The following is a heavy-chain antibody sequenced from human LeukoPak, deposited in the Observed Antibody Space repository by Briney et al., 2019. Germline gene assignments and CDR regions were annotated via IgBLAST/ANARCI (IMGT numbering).Heavy chain of an antibody. CDR2: IWYDGSNK. Sequence: GGSLRLSCAASGFTFSSYGMHWVRQAPGKGLEWEAVIWYDGSNKYYADSVKGRFTISRDNSKNTLYLQMNSLRAEDTAVYYCARDVIAVAGIHAFDIWGQGTMVTVSS. D-gene: IGHD6-19*01. CDR1: GFTFSSYG. J-gene: IGHJ3*02. CDR3: ARDVIAVAGIHAFDI. V-gene: IGHV3-33*01.